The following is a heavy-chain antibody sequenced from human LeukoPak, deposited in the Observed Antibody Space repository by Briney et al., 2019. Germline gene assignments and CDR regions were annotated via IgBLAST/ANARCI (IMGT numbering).Heavy chain of an antibody. CDR2: IYCSGST. J-gene: IGHJ4*02. D-gene: IGHD3-22*01. V-gene: IGHV4-39*07. CDR3: ARESITMIVVAFDY. CDR1: GGSISSSSYY. Sequence: PSETLSLTCTVSGGSISSSSYYWGWIRQPPGKGLEWIGSIYCSGSTYYNPSLKSRVTVSVDTSKNQFSLKLSSVTAADTAVYYCARESITMIVVAFDYWGQGTLVTVSS.